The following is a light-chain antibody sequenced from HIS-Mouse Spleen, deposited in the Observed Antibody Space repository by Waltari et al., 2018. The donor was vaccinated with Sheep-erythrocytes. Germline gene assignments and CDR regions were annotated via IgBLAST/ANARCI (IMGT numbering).Light chain of an antibody. CDR1: SSAFVGYNS. V-gene: IGLV2-11*01. CDR3: CSYAGSYNHV. Sequence: QSALTPPRPVSGSPGQSVTISCTGTSSAFVGYNSVSLYQQHPGKAPKLMIYDVSKRPSGVPDRFYGSKSGNTASLTISGLQAEDEADYYCCSYAGSYNHVFATGTKVTVL. CDR2: DVS. J-gene: IGLJ1*01.